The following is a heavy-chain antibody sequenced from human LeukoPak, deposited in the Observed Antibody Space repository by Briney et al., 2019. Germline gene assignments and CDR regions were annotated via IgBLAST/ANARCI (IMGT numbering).Heavy chain of an antibody. CDR1: GGSFSGYY. D-gene: IGHD3-22*01. J-gene: IGHJ4*02. V-gene: IGHV4-34*01. Sequence: PSETLSLTCAVYGGSFSGYYWSWIRQPPGKGLEWIGEINHSGSTNYNPSLKSRVTMSVDTSKNQFSLKLSSVTAADTAVYYCARAHYYDSSGYRIPDYWGQGTLVTVSS. CDR3: ARAHYYDSSGYRIPDY. CDR2: INHSGST.